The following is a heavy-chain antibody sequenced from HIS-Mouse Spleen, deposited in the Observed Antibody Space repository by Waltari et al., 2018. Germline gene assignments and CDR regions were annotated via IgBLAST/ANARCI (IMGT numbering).Heavy chain of an antibody. V-gene: IGHV4-39*07. Sequence: QLQLQESGPGLVKPSETLSLTCTVSVGSISSSSYYWGLIRQPAGKGLEWIGSIYYSGSTYYNPSLKSRVTISVDTSKNQFSLKLSSVTAADTAVYYCAREIPYSSSWYDWYFDLWGRGTLVTVSS. CDR1: VGSISSSSYY. J-gene: IGHJ2*01. CDR3: AREIPYSSSWYDWYFDL. CDR2: IYYSGST. D-gene: IGHD6-13*01.